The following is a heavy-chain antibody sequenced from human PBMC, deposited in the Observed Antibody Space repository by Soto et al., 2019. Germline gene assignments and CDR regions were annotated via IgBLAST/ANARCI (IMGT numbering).Heavy chain of an antibody. V-gene: IGHV3-53*04. CDR3: ARANDLNAFDM. J-gene: IGHJ3*02. CDR1: GFSVSATKY. Sequence: EVQLVESGGGLVQPGGSLRLSCVASGFSVSATKYMNWLRQAPDKGLEWVSVIYSGGTYYYADSVKGRFTISGHDSKNTLYLQMDSLRPEDTAVYFCARANDLNAFDMWGQGTMVTVSS. CDR2: IYSGGTY.